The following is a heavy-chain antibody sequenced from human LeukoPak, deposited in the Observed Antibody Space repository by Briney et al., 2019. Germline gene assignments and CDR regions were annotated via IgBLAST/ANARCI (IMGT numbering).Heavy chain of an antibody. J-gene: IGHJ4*02. CDR3: ARVRVYSGYDCFDY. CDR2: INSDGSST. V-gene: IGHV3-74*01. Sequence: AGGSLRLSCAASGFTFSSYWMHWVRQAPGKGLVWVSRINSDGSSTSYADSVKGRFTISRDNAKNTLYLQMNSLRAEDTAVYYCARVRVYSGYDCFDYWGQGTLVTVSS. D-gene: IGHD5-12*01. CDR1: GFTFSSYW.